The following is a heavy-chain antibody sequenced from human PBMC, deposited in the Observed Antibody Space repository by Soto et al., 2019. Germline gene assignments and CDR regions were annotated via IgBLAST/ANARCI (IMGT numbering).Heavy chain of an antibody. Sequence: PGGSLRLSCAASGFTFSSYAMSWVRQAPGKGLEWVSAISGSGGSTYYADSVKGRFTISRDNSKNTLYLQMNSLRAEDTAVYYCAKDRDVVVPAAIDFDYWGQGTLVTVSS. J-gene: IGHJ4*02. V-gene: IGHV3-23*01. CDR1: GFTFSSYA. D-gene: IGHD2-2*02. CDR2: ISGSGGST. CDR3: AKDRDVVVPAAIDFDY.